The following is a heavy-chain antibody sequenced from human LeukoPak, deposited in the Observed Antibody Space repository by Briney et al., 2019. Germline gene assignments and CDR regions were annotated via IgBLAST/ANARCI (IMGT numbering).Heavy chain of an antibody. Sequence: GRSLRLSCAASGFTFSRHGMHWVRQAPGKGLEWVAVIGDTGRAKYYADSVEGRFTISRDNAKNSLYLQMNSLRAEDTAVYYCARDTREGYFDYWGQGTLVTVSS. V-gene: IGHV3-33*08. CDR2: IGDTGRAK. CDR3: ARDTREGYFDY. CDR1: GFTFSRHG. D-gene: IGHD1-26*01. J-gene: IGHJ4*02.